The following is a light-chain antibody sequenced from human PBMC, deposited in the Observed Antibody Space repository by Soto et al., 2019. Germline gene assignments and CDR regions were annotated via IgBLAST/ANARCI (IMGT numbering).Light chain of an antibody. Sequence: DIQMTQSPSILSASVGDRVTITCRASQSISSWLAWYQQKPGKAPKLLIYKASSRESGVPARFSGSGSGTEFTLTISSLQPDDFAAYYCQQYNSYSSTFGPGTKVDIK. CDR2: KAS. CDR1: QSISSW. V-gene: IGKV1-5*03. J-gene: IGKJ3*01. CDR3: QQYNSYSST.